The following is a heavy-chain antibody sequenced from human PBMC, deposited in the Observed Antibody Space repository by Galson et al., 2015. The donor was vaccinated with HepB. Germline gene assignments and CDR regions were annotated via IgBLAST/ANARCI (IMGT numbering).Heavy chain of an antibody. CDR2: IRYDGSNK. J-gene: IGHJ4*02. D-gene: IGHD6-13*01. Sequence: SLRLSCAASGFTFSSYGMHWVRQAPGKGLEWVAFIRYDGSNKYYADSVKGRFTISRDNSKNTLYLQMNSLRAEDTAVYYCAKEGVEQLVIDYWGQGTLVTVSS. V-gene: IGHV3-30*02. CDR1: GFTFSSYG. CDR3: AKEGVEQLVIDY.